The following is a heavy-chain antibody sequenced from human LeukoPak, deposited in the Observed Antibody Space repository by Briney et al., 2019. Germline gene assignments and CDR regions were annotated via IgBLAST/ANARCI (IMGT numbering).Heavy chain of an antibody. Sequence: GESLKISCKGSGYSFTSYWIGWVRQMPGKGLEWMGIIYPGDSDTRYSPSFQGQVTISADKSISTAYLQWSSLRASDTAMYYCARGPKTYYDFWSGYYEIDYWGQGTLVTVSS. J-gene: IGHJ4*02. D-gene: IGHD3-3*01. CDR1: GYSFTSYW. CDR3: ARGPKTYYDFWSGYYEIDY. CDR2: IYPGDSDT. V-gene: IGHV5-51*01.